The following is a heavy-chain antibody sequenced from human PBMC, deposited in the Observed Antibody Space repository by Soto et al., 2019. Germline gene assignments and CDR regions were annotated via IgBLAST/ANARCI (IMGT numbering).Heavy chain of an antibody. J-gene: IGHJ5*02. CDR2: IYSSGGT. V-gene: IGHV4-4*07. CDR3: ARGQRFSDSFDP. Sequence: WTWIRQPAGKGLEWIGRIYSSGGTKYNPSLKSRVTMSFDTSKNQFSLILSSVTAADTAVYYCARGQRFSDSFDPWGQGTLVTVSS. D-gene: IGHD3-3*01.